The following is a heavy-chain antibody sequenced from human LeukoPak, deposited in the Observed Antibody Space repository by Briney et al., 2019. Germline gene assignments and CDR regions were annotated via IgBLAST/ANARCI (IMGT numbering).Heavy chain of an antibody. Sequence: GGSLRLSCAASGFAFSSYAMHWVRQAPGKGLEWVAVISYDGSNKYYADSVKGRFTISRDNSKNTLYLQMNGLRAEDTAVYYCARDPGQSYYYYGMDVWGQGTTVTVSS. CDR3: ARDPGQSYYYYGMDV. CDR2: ISYDGSNK. CDR1: GFAFSSYA. V-gene: IGHV3-30*04. J-gene: IGHJ6*02.